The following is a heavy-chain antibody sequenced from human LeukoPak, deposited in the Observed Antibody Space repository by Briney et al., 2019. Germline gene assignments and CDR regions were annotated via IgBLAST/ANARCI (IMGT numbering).Heavy chain of an antibody. V-gene: IGHV3-21*01. Sequence: GGSLRLSCAASGFTFSSYSMNWVRQAPGKGLEWVSSISSSSSYIYYADSVKGRFTISRDNAKNSLYLQMNSLRAEDTAVYYCARGPLVGAPEDYFDYWGQGTLVTASS. J-gene: IGHJ4*02. CDR1: GFTFSSYS. CDR3: ARGPLVGAPEDYFDY. CDR2: ISSSSSYI. D-gene: IGHD1-26*01.